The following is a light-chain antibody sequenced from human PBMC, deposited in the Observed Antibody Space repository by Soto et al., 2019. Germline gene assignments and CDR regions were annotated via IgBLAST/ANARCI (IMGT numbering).Light chain of an antibody. CDR3: CSYAGSSTYV. CDR2: EVY. J-gene: IGLJ1*01. Sequence: QSVLTQPASVSGSPGQSITISCTGTSSDVGSYNFVSWYQEHPGKAPKVMIYEVYKRPSGVSNRFSVSKSGSTASLTISGLQVEDEADYYCCSYAGSSTYVFGTGTKLTVL. CDR1: SSDVGSYNF. V-gene: IGLV2-23*02.